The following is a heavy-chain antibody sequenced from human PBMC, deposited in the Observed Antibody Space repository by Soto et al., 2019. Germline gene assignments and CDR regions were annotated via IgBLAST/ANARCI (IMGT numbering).Heavy chain of an antibody. D-gene: IGHD1-1*01. J-gene: IGHJ6*03. V-gene: IGHV1-18*01. CDR2: ISAYNGNT. CDR3: ARASRGTGYYYYYMDV. Sequence: QVPLVQSGAEVKKPGASVKVSCKASGYTFTSYGISWVRQAPGQGLEWMGWISAYNGNTNYAQKLQGRVTMTTDTSTSTGYMEPRSLRSDDTAGYYCARASRGTGYYYYYMDVWGKGTTVTVSS. CDR1: GYTFTSYG.